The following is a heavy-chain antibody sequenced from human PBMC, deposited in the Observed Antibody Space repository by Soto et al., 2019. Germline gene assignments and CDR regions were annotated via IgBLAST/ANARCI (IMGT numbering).Heavy chain of an antibody. V-gene: IGHV4-34*01. Sequence: SETLSLTCAVYGGSFSGYYWSWIRQPPGKGLEWIGEINHSGSTNYNPSLKSRVTISVDTSKNQFSLKLSSVPAADTAVYYCARAPGSSTSNTGIFDYGGQGTRVPVSS. CDR3: ARAPGSSTSNTGIFDY. D-gene: IGHD3-10*01. J-gene: IGHJ4*02. CDR1: GGSFSGYY. CDR2: INHSGST.